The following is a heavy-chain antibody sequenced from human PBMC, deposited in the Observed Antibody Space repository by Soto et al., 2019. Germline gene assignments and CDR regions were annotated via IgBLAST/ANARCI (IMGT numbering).Heavy chain of an antibody. D-gene: IGHD3-22*01. CDR2: INHSGST. V-gene: IGHV4-34*01. CDR1: GGSFSGYY. Sequence: QVQLQQWGAGLLKPSETLSLTCAVYGGSFSGYYWSWIRQPPGKGLEWIGEINHSGSTNYNPSLTSRVTISLDTYKHQFSLKLRFVAAADTAVYYCARGYYESSGYNDGYYFDYWGQGTLVTVSS. J-gene: IGHJ4*02. CDR3: ARGYYESSGYNDGYYFDY.